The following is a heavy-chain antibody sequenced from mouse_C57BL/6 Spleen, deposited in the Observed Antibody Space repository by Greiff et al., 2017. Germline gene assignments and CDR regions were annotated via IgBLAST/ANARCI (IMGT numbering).Heavy chain of an antibody. CDR3: AKFLRECYAMGY. Sequence: VQLQQPGAELVKPGASVKVSCKASGYTFTSYWMHWVKQRPGQGLEWIGRIHPSDSDTNYNQKFKGKATLTVDKSSSTAYMQLSSLTSGDSAVYYGAKFLRECYAMGYWGQGTSVTVSS. CDR2: IHPSDSDT. J-gene: IGHJ4*01. CDR1: GYTFTSYW. V-gene: IGHV1-74*01. D-gene: IGHD1-1*01.